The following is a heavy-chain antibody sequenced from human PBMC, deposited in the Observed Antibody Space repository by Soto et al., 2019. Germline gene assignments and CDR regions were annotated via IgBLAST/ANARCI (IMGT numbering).Heavy chain of an antibody. Sequence: EVQLVESGGGLVQPGGSLRLSCAASGFSFSGYWMSWVRQAPGKGLEWVANINEDGSEKNDVDSVKGRFTISRDNAKNSLYLQMNSLRAEDTAVYYCTKGGHIDYCGQGTLVTVSS. CDR2: INEDGSEK. CDR1: GFSFSGYW. J-gene: IGHJ4*02. V-gene: IGHV3-7*03. D-gene: IGHD3-16*01. CDR3: TKGGHIDY.